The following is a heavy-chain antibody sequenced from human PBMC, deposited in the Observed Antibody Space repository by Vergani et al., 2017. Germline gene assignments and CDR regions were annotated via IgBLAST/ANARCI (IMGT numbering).Heavy chain of an antibody. CDR2: IYYSGST. V-gene: IGHV4-59*01. D-gene: IGHD3-22*01. CDR3: ARVDYYDSSGYSYYYYYYGMDV. Sequence: QVQLQESGPGLVKPSETLSLTCTVSGGSISSYYWSWIRQPPGKGLEWIGYIYYSGSTNYNPSLKSRVTISVDTSKNQFSLKLSSVTAADTAVYYCARVDYYDSSGYSYYYYYYGMDVWGQGTTVTVSS. CDR1: GGSISSYY. J-gene: IGHJ6*02.